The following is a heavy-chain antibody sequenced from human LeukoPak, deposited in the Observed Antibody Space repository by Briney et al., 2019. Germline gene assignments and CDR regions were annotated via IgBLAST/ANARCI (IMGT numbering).Heavy chain of an antibody. CDR2: IYYSGST. J-gene: IGHJ5*02. Sequence: PSETLSLTCAVYGGSFSDYYWSWIRQPPGKGLEWIGSIYYSGSTYYNPSLKSRVTISVDTSKNQFSLKLSSVTAADTAVYYCASQTRNDGNWFDPWGQGTLVTVSS. CDR3: ASQTRNDGNWFDP. D-gene: IGHD1-1*01. V-gene: IGHV4-34*01. CDR1: GGSFSDYY.